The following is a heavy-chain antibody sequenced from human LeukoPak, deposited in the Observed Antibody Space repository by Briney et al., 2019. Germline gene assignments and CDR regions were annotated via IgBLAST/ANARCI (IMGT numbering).Heavy chain of an antibody. CDR1: GFTFSSYS. V-gene: IGHV3-48*01. Sequence: GGSLRLSCAASGFTFSSYSMNWVRQAPGKGLEWVSYISSSSSTIYYADSVKGRFTISRDNAKNSLYLQMNSLRAEDTAVYYCAKDRMPASSWYFGVFDYWDQGTLVTVSS. D-gene: IGHD6-13*01. J-gene: IGHJ4*02. CDR3: AKDRMPASSWYFGVFDY. CDR2: ISSSSSTI.